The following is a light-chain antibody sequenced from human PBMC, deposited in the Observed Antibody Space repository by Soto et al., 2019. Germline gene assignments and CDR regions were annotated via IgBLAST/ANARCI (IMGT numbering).Light chain of an antibody. Sequence: DIQMTQSPSSLSASVGDRITLTCRASQGISNFVAWYQQKPGEVPKLLIYAASTLQSGVPSRFSGSGSGTDFTLTISSLQPEDVANYYCQRYNSAPRTFGQGTKVEIK. CDR3: QRYNSAPRT. V-gene: IGKV1-27*01. CDR2: AAS. CDR1: QGISNF. J-gene: IGKJ1*01.